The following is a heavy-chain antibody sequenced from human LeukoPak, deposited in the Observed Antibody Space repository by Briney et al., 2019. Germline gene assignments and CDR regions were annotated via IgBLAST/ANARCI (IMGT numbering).Heavy chain of an antibody. D-gene: IGHD4-17*01. J-gene: IGHJ3*02. V-gene: IGHV1-69*05. CDR2: IIPIFGTA. Sequence: SVKVSCKASGGTFSSYAISWVRQAPGQGLEWMGRIIPIFGTANYAQKFQGRVTITTDESTSTAYMELSSLRSEDTAVYYCARDPDYGDQGNALDIWGQWTMVTVSS. CDR3: ARDPDYGDQGNALDI. CDR1: GGTFSSYA.